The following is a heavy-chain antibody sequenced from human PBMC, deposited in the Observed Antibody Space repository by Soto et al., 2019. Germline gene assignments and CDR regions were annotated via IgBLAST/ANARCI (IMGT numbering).Heavy chain of an antibody. CDR2: INPNSGGT. J-gene: IGHJ3*02. CDR3: ARRYYDSSGYSPSGALDI. D-gene: IGHD3-22*01. Sequence: ASVKVSCKASGYTFTGYYMHWVRQAPGQGLEWMGWINPNSGGTNYAQKSQGRVTMTRDTSISTAYMELSRLRSDETAVYYCARRYYDSSGYSPSGALDIWGQGTMVTVSS. CDR1: GYTFTGYY. V-gene: IGHV1-2*02.